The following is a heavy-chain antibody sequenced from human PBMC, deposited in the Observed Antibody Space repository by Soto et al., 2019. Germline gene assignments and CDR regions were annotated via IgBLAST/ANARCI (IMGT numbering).Heavy chain of an antibody. V-gene: IGHV4-34*01. CDR3: ARTYSSSWSLFDY. CDR2: INHSGST. CDR1: GGSFSGYY. Sequence: SETLSLTCAVYGGSFSGYYWSWIRHPPGKGLEWIGEINHSGSTNYNPSLKSRVTISVDTSKNQFSLKLSSVTAADTAVYYCARTYSSSWSLFDYCGQGTLVPVSS. D-gene: IGHD6-13*01. J-gene: IGHJ4*02.